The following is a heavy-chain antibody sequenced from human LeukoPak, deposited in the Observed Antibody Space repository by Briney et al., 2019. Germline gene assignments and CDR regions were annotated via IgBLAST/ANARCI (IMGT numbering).Heavy chain of an antibody. CDR3: AKLAVAGTFDY. V-gene: IGHV3-30*18. J-gene: IGHJ4*02. CDR2: ISYDGSNK. D-gene: IGHD6-19*01. Sequence: GGSLRLSCAASGFTFSSYGMHWVRQAPGKGLEWVAVISYDGSNKYYADSVKGRFTISRDNSKNTLYLQMNSLRAEDTAVYYRAKLAVAGTFDYWGQGTLVTVSS. CDR1: GFTFSSYG.